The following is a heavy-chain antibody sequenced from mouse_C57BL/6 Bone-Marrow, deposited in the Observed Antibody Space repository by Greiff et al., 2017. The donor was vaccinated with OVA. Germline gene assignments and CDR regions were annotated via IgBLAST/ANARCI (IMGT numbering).Heavy chain of an antibody. D-gene: IGHD1-1*01. CDR3: AREGLLRLFAY. CDR1: GYTFTSYG. CDR2: IYPRSGNT. V-gene: IGHV1-81*01. J-gene: IGHJ3*01. Sequence: VQLQESGAELARPGASVKLSCKASGYTFTSYGISWVKQRTGQGLEWIGEIYPRSGNTYYNEKFKGKATLTADKSSSPAYMELRSLTSEDSAVYFCAREGLLRLFAYWGQGTLVTVSA.